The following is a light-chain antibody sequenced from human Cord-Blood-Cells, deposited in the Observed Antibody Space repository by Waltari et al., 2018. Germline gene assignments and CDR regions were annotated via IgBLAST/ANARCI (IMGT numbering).Light chain of an antibody. V-gene: IGLV2-11*01. Sequence: QSALTQPRSVSGSPGQSVTISCTGTSSDVGGYNYVSWYQQHPAKAPKLMSYDVSKRPSGVPDRVSGAKSGHTASLTSSGLQAEDEADYYCCAYAGSSHVVFGGGTKLTVL. CDR2: DVS. CDR1: SSDVGGYNY. CDR3: CAYAGSSHVV. J-gene: IGLJ2*01.